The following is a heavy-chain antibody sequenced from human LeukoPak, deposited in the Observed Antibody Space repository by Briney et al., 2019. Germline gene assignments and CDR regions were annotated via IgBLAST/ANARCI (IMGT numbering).Heavy chain of an antibody. Sequence: GGSLRLSCAASGFTFSSYGMHWVRQAPGKGLEWVAVISYDGSNKYYADSVKGRFTISRDNSKNTLYLQMNSLRAEDTAVYYCAKAPNEWSLYDSSGGFDYWGQGTLVTVSS. V-gene: IGHV3-30*18. CDR2: ISYDGSNK. D-gene: IGHD3-22*01. J-gene: IGHJ4*02. CDR1: GFTFSSYG. CDR3: AKAPNEWSLYDSSGGFDY.